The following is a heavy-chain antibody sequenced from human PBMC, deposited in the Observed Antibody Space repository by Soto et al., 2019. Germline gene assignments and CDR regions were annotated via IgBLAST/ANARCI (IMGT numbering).Heavy chain of an antibody. CDR2: ISGSAGDT. Sequence: GGSLRLSCAASGFTFSSYAMTWVRQAPGRGLEWVSAISGSAGDTYYADSAKGRFTISRDNSKNTLDLQMNSLRAEDTALYYCAKGIWDSDYVWGTYRRFYFDYWGQGTLVTVSS. CDR1: GFTFSSYA. CDR3: AKGIWDSDYVWGTYRRFYFDY. J-gene: IGHJ4*02. V-gene: IGHV3-23*01. D-gene: IGHD3-16*02.